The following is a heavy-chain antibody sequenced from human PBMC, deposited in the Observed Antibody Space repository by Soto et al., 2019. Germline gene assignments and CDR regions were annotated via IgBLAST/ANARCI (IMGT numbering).Heavy chain of an antibody. CDR3: ARDLYYDFWSGYRRHYYYYGMDV. Sequence: QVQLVESGGGVVQPGRSLRLSCAASGFTFSSYGMHWVRQAPGKGLEWVAVIWYDGSNKYYADSVKGRFTISRDNSKNTLYLQMNSLRAEDTAVYYCARDLYYDFWSGYRRHYYYYGMDVWGQGTTVTVSS. J-gene: IGHJ6*02. CDR2: IWYDGSNK. CDR1: GFTFSSYG. V-gene: IGHV3-33*01. D-gene: IGHD3-3*01.